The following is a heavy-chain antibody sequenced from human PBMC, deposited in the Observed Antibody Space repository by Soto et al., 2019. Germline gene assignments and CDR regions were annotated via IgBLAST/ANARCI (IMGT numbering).Heavy chain of an antibody. Sequence: QVQLVESGGGVVQPGRSLRLSCAASGFTFSSYALHWVRQAPGKGLEWVAVISYDGSSKYYADSVKGRFTISGDNSKNTLYLQMNSLRAEDTAGYYCARDGGGGYDTFDAFDIWVQGTMVTVSS. D-gene: IGHD3-16*01. CDR1: GFTFSSYA. V-gene: IGHV3-30-3*01. J-gene: IGHJ3*02. CDR2: ISYDGSSK. CDR3: ARDGGGGYDTFDAFDI.